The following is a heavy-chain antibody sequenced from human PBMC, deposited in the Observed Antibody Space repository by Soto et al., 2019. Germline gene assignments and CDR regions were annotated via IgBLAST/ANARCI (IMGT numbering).Heavy chain of an antibody. V-gene: IGHV3-30*02. CDR3: AKDEISKTIRGDAFNF. CDR1: GFTFSSYG. Sequence: GGSLRLSCAASGFTFSSYGMHWVRQAPGKGLEWVAVIWYDGSNKYYADSVKGRFTISRDNSKNTLYLQMNSLRAEDTAVYYCAKDEISKTIRGDAFNFWGQGTMVTVSS. CDR2: IWYDGSNK. J-gene: IGHJ3*01. D-gene: IGHD1-7*01.